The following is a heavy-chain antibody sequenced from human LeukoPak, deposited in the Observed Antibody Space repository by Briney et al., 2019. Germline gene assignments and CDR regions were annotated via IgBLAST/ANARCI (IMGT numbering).Heavy chain of an antibody. CDR2: ISWNSGSI. CDR3: AKDRSGSSSWDFDY. V-gene: IGHV3-9*03. Sequence: GGSLRLSCAASGCTFDDYAMHWVRQAPAKGLEWVSGISWNSGSIGYADSVKGRFTISRDNAKNSLYLQMNSLRAEDMALYYYAKDRSGSSSWDFDYWGQGTLVTVSS. J-gene: IGHJ4*02. D-gene: IGHD6-13*01. CDR1: GCTFDDYA.